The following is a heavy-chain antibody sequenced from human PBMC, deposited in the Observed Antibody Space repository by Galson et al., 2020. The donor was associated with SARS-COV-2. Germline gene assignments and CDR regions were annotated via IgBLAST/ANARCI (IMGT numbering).Heavy chain of an antibody. Sequence: GGSLRLSCAASGFTFSNYAMNWLRQAPGKGLEWVSGISGSGSATYYAGYVKGRFTISRDNSQNTLYLQMNSLRAEDTATYYCAKRHRDSSGFDYWGQGARVTVSS. V-gene: IGHV3-23*01. CDR3: AKRHRDSSGFDY. CDR1: GFTFSNYA. D-gene: IGHD3-22*01. CDR2: ISGSGSAT. J-gene: IGHJ4*02.